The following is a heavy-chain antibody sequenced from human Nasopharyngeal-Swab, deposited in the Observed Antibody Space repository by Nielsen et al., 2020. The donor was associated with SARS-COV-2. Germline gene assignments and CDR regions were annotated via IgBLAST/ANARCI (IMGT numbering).Heavy chain of an antibody. V-gene: IGHV3-7*03. CDR2: VKQDGSEK. CDR3: ARGGYSYGYHGMDV. Sequence: GESLKISCAASGFTFSNYWMSWVRQSPGKGLEWVANVKQDGSEKYYVDSVKGRFTISRDDAKNSLYLQMNSLRAEDTAVYYCARGGYSYGYHGMDVWGQGTTVTVSS. J-gene: IGHJ6*02. D-gene: IGHD5-18*01. CDR1: GFTFSNYW.